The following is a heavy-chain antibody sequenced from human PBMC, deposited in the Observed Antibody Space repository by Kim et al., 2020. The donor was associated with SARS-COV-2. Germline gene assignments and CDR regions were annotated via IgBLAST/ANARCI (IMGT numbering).Heavy chain of an antibody. D-gene: IGHD4-17*01. Sequence: NYAQKFQGGVTMTRDTSISTAYMELSRLRSDDTAVYYCARDEYGDYTIDYWGQGTLVTVSS. J-gene: IGHJ4*02. CDR3: ARDEYGDYTIDY. V-gene: IGHV1-2*02.